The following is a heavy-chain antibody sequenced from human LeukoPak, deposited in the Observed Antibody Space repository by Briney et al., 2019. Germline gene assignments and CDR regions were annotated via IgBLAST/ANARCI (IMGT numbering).Heavy chain of an antibody. CDR2: ISYDGSNK. CDR1: GFTFSSYG. J-gene: IGHJ4*02. D-gene: IGHD1-26*01. CDR3: AKDLRSGTTRALDY. Sequence: GGSLRLSCAASGFTFSSYGMHWVRQAPGKGLEGVAVISYDGSNKYYADSVKGRFTISRDNSKNTLYLQMNSLRAEDTAVYYCAKDLRSGTTRALDYWGQGTLVTVSS. V-gene: IGHV3-30*18.